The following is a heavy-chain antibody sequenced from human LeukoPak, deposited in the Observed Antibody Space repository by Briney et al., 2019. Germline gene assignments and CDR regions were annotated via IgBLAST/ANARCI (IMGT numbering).Heavy chain of an antibody. CDR1: GGSISSYY. Sequence: SETLSLTCTVSGGSISSYYWSWIRQPPGKGLEWIGHIYYSGRSNYNPSLKSRVTISVDTSKNQFSLKLSSVTAADTAVYHCARGGRGYYLYWFDPWGRGTLVTVSS. CDR3: ARGGRGYYLYWFDP. D-gene: IGHD5-12*01. J-gene: IGHJ5*02. CDR2: IYYSGRS. V-gene: IGHV4-59*01.